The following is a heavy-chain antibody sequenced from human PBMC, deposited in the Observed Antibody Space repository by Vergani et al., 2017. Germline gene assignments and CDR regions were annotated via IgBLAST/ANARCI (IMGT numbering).Heavy chain of an antibody. CDR2: ISYDGSNK. V-gene: IGHV3-30*18. J-gene: IGHJ6*02. CDR3: AKEGYSGSYYHPVYYYGMDV. Sequence: QVQLVESGGGVVQPGRSLRLSCAASGFTFSSYGMHWVRQAPGKGLEWVAVISYDGSNKYYADSVKGRFTISRDNSKNTLYLQMNSLRAEDTAVYYCAKEGYSGSYYHPVYYYGMDVWGQGTTVTVSS. CDR1: GFTFSSYG. D-gene: IGHD1-26*01.